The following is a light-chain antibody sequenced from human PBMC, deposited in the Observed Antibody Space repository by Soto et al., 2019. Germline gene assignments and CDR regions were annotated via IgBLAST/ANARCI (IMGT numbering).Light chain of an antibody. CDR3: QHYSTSRWT. CDR1: QSVSSN. V-gene: IGKV3-20*01. Sequence: EIVLTQSPGTLSLSPGERATLSCRASQSVSSNLAWYQQKPGQAPRFLIYAASSRTTGTPDRFSGGGSGTDFSLTISRLEPEDFAVYYCQHYSTSRWTFGQGTKVDIK. J-gene: IGKJ1*01. CDR2: AAS.